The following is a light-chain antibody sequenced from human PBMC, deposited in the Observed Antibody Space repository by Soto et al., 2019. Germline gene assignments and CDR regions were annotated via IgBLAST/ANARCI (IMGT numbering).Light chain of an antibody. J-gene: IGLJ1*01. CDR2: EVG. CDR1: SGDVGNYKY. Sequence: QSVLTQTASVSGSPGQSITIYSTGTSGDVGNYKYVSWYQQHSGKAPKLMSYEVGNRRSWVSNRFSGSKSGNTASLTISGLQAEDETDYYCYSYTSSGTYVFGTGTKVTVL. V-gene: IGLV2-14*01. CDR3: YSYTSSGTYV.